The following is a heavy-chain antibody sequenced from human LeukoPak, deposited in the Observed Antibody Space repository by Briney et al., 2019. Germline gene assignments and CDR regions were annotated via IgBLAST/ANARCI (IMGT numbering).Heavy chain of an antibody. CDR3: ARGGYGGNRDYYYGMDV. Sequence: ASVKVSCKASGYTFTSYDINWVRQATGQGLEWMGWMNPNSGNTGYAQKFQGRVTMTRNTSISTAYMELSSLRSEDTAVYYCARGGYGGNRDYYYGMDVWGQGTTVTVSS. V-gene: IGHV1-8*01. CDR2: MNPNSGNT. D-gene: IGHD4-23*01. J-gene: IGHJ6*02. CDR1: GYTFTSYD.